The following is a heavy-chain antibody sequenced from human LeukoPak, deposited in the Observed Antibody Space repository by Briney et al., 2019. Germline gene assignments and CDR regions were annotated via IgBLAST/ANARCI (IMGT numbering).Heavy chain of an antibody. Sequence: ASVKVSCKVSGYTLTELSMHWVRQAPGKGLEWMGGFDPEDGETIYAQKFQGRVTMTEDTSTDTADMELSSLRSEDTAVYYCATSLKVVVAARDYWGQGTLVTVSS. CDR1: GYTLTELS. V-gene: IGHV1-24*01. CDR3: ATSLKVVVAARDY. J-gene: IGHJ4*02. D-gene: IGHD2-15*01. CDR2: FDPEDGET.